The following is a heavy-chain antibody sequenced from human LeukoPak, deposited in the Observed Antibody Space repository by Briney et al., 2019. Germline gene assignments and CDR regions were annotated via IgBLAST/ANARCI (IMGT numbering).Heavy chain of an antibody. CDR3: TTADGFGVNFDY. Sequence: NSGGSLRLSCAASGFTFSNAWMSWVRQAPGKGLEWVGRIKSKTDGGTTDYAAPVKGRFTISRDDSKNTLYLQMNSLKTEDTAVYYCTTADGFGVNFDYWGQGTLVTVSS. CDR1: GFTFSNAW. V-gene: IGHV3-15*01. J-gene: IGHJ4*02. CDR2: IKSKTDGGTT. D-gene: IGHD3-10*01.